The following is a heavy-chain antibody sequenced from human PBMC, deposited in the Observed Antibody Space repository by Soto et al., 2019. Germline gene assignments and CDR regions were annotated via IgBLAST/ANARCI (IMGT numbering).Heavy chain of an antibody. CDR1: GFTFSSYA. V-gene: IGHV3-23*01. CDR3: AKVGAYSNSNRFDP. CDR2: ISSSAGNT. D-gene: IGHD6-13*01. J-gene: IGHJ5*02. Sequence: EEQLLESGGGLVQPGGSLRLSCAASGFTFSSYAMSWVRQAPGKGLEWVSGISSSAGNTYHADSVKGRFTISRDNSKTTLYLQMNSLRAEDTAVYYCAKVGAYSNSNRFDPWGQGTLVTVSS.